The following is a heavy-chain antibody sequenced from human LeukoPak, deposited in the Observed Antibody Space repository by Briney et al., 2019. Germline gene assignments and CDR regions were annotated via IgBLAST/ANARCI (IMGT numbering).Heavy chain of an antibody. CDR1: GYTFTSYD. V-gene: IGHV1-8*01. CDR2: MNPNSGNT. CDR3: ARDPYSSSSAGY. D-gene: IGHD6-6*01. Sequence: GASVKVSCKASGYTFTSYDIDWVRQATGQGLEWMGWMNPNSGNTGYAQKFQGRVTMTRNTSISTAYMELSSLRSEDTAVYYCARDPYSSSSAGYWGQGTLVTVSS. J-gene: IGHJ4*02.